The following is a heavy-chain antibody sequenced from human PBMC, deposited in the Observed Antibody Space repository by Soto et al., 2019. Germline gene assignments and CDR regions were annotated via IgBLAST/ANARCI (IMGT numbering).Heavy chain of an antibody. Sequence: GGSLRLSCAASGFIFSSYGMHWVRQAPGKGLEWVAVIWYDGSNTYYADPVKGRFTISRDNSKNTLFLQMNSLRDEDTAVYYCASSAAWGRGTLVTVAS. V-gene: IGHV3-33*01. CDR3: ASSAA. CDR1: GFIFSSYG. CDR2: IWYDGSNT. J-gene: IGHJ5*02. D-gene: IGHD6-19*01.